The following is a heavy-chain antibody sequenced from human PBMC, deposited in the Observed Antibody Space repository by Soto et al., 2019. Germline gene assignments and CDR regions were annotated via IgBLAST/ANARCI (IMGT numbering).Heavy chain of an antibody. CDR2: INPNSGGT. CDR1: GYTFTGYY. Sequence: ASVKVSCKASGYTFTGYYMHWVRQAPGQGLEWMGWINPNSGGTNYAQKFQGWVTMTRDTSISTAYMELSRLRSDDTAVYYCATSERYYYGSGSYYNDPGAFDIWGQGTMVTVSS. V-gene: IGHV1-2*04. CDR3: ATSERYYYGSGSYYNDPGAFDI. D-gene: IGHD3-10*01. J-gene: IGHJ3*02.